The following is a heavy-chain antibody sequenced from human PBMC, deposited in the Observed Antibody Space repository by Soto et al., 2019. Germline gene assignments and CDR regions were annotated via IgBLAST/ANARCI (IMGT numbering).Heavy chain of an antibody. J-gene: IGHJ4*02. CDR1: GFTFSSYG. CDR3: ANEAGLSGSSFLSSSYYFDY. V-gene: IGHV3-30*18. D-gene: IGHD1-26*01. CDR2: ISYDGSNT. Sequence: QVQLVESGGGVVQPGRSLRLSCAASGFTFSSYGMHWVRQAPGKGLEWVAIISYDGSNTYYADSVKGRFTISRDNSKKTLYFLTNSLTADHMSAYYCANEAGLSGSSFLSSSYYFDYWGQGTLVTVSS.